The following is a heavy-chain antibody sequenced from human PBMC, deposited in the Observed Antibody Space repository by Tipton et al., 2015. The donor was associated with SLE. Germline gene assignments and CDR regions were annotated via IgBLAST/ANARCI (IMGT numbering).Heavy chain of an antibody. D-gene: IGHD2-2*01. CDR3: ARMGLCTTTTCNEGAFDV. CDR2: IYYTGNT. J-gene: IGHJ3*01. CDR1: GGSMRSDDYY. V-gene: IGHV4-61*08. Sequence: TLSLTCTVSGGSMRSDDYYWTWIRQPPGKGLEWIGYIYYTGNTNYNPSLKSRVTMSVDTSKSQFSLKLTFVSAADTAIYYCARMGLCTTTTCNEGAFDVWGQGSMVTVSS.